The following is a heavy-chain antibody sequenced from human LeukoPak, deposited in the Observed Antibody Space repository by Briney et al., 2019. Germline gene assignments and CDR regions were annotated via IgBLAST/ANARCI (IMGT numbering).Heavy chain of an antibody. D-gene: IGHD2-2*01. J-gene: IGHJ3*02. V-gene: IGHV3-74*01. CDR2: INSDGSTT. CDR3: AKDLYCDSARCTDVFDI. CDR1: GFTFSNYW. Sequence: PGGSLRLSCAASGFTFSNYWMHWVRQAPGKGLVWVSRINSDGSTTSYADSVKGRFTISRDNAKNTLYLQMNSLRAEDTAVYYCAKDLYCDSARCTDVFDIWGQGTLVTASS.